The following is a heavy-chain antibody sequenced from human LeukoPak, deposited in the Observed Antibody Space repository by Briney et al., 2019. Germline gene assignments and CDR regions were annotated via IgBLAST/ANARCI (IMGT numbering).Heavy chain of an antibody. V-gene: IGHV1-2*02. CDR2: ILPDGRDT. J-gene: IGHJ4*02. CDR3: SGRYGPGPV. Sequence: ASVKVSCKASGYTFAGHHVHRVRQAPGHGLEWMGWILPDGRDTKYAQKFQDRMTMTTDTSTNTAYMELTRVTPDDTAVYYCSGRYGPGPVWGQGTLITASP. CDR1: GYTFAGHH. D-gene: IGHD3-10*01.